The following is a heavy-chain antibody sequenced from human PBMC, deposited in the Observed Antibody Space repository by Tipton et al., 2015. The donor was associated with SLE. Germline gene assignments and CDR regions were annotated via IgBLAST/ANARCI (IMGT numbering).Heavy chain of an antibody. Sequence: SLRLSCAASGFTFRSFAMSWVRQAPGKGLECVAVIYSVDRKYYADSVKGRFTISRDDPSNTLYLQMSGLKVDDTAVYYCARFCSYYGSGRRYFDYWGQGTLVTVSS. CDR2: IYSVDRK. CDR1: GFTFRSFA. D-gene: IGHD3-10*01. J-gene: IGHJ4*02. V-gene: IGHV3-23*03. CDR3: ARFCSYYGSGRRYFDY.